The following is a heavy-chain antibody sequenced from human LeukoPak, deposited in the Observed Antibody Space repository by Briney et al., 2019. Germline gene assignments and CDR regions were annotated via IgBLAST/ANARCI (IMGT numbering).Heavy chain of an antibody. CDR1: GGSLSSGSYY. V-gene: IGHV4-61*02. J-gene: IGHJ4*02. Sequence: TLSLTCTVSGGSLSSGSYYWSWIRQPAGKGLEWIGRIYTSGSTNYNPSLKSRVTISVDTSKNQFSLKLSSVTAADAAVYYCARASGYDYVWGSYRFDYWGQGTLVTVSS. D-gene: IGHD3-16*02. CDR3: ARASGYDYVWGSYRFDY. CDR2: IYTSGST.